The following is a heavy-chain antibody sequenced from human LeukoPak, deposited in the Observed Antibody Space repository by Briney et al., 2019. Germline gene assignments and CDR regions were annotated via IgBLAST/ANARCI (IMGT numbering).Heavy chain of an antibody. V-gene: IGHV4-59*08. CDR3: SRGAYYYYYMDV. CDR2: IYYSGST. CDR1: GGSISSYY. Sequence: SETLSLTCTVSGGSISSYYWSWIRQPPGKGLEWIGYIYYSGSTNYNPSLKSRVTISVDTSKNQFSLKLSSVTAADTAVYYCSRGAYYYYYMDVWGKGTTVTISS. J-gene: IGHJ6*03.